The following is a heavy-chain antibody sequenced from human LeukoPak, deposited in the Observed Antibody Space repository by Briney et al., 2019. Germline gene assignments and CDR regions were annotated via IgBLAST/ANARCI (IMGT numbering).Heavy chain of an antibody. Sequence: TGGSLRLSCAASGFTFSSYWMSWVRQAPGKGLEWVANINQDGTEEYYVDSVKGRVTISRDNAKNPLYLQMNSLRAEDTAVYYCARESTMVRGVLDYWGQGTLVTVSS. CDR3: ARESTMVRGVLDY. CDR2: INQDGTEE. J-gene: IGHJ4*02. V-gene: IGHV3-7*01. CDR1: GFTFSSYW. D-gene: IGHD3-10*01.